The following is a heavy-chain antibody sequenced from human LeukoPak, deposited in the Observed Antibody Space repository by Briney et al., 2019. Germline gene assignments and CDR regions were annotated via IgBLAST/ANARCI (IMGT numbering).Heavy chain of an antibody. CDR2: IYYSGST. Sequence: SETLSLTCTVSGGSISSHYWSWIRQPPGKGLEWIGYIYYSGSTNYNPSLKSRVTISVDTSKNQFSLKLSSVTAADTAVYYCARDRYDRSCYPIGFDILGQRTMVTVSS. V-gene: IGHV4-59*11. CDR1: GGSISSHY. CDR3: ARDRYDRSCYPIGFDI. J-gene: IGHJ3*02. D-gene: IGHD3-22*01.